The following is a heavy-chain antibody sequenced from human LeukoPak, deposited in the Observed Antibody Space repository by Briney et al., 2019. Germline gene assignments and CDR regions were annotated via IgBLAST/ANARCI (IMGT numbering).Heavy chain of an antibody. CDR1: GGSISSYY. D-gene: IGHD6-13*01. Sequence: SETLSLTCTVSGGSISSYYWSWIRQPPEKGLEWIGYIYYSGSTNYNPSLKSRVTISVDTSKNQFSLKLSSVTAADTAVYYCARFRIAAAGNNWFDPWGQGTLVTVSS. J-gene: IGHJ5*02. CDR3: ARFRIAAAGNNWFDP. CDR2: IYYSGST. V-gene: IGHV4-59*01.